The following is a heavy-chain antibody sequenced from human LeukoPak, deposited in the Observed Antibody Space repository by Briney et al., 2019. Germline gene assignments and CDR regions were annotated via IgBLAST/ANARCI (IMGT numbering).Heavy chain of an antibody. Sequence: GESLKISCKGSGYSFSSYWIGWVRQMPGKGLQWMGIIYPGDSDTRYSPSFQGQVTISADKSISTAYLQWSSLEASDTAMYYCARSNDGAAVAGTRDYWGQGTLVTVSS. CDR1: GYSFSSYW. V-gene: IGHV5-51*01. CDR2: IYPGDSDT. J-gene: IGHJ4*02. CDR3: ARSNDGAAVAGTRDY. D-gene: IGHD6-19*01.